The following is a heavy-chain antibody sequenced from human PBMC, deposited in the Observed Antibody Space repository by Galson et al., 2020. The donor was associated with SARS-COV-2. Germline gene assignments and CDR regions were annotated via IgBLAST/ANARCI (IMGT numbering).Heavy chain of an antibody. CDR3: AREYSQQWLVRGEFDS. J-gene: IGHJ4*02. D-gene: IGHD6-19*01. V-gene: IGHV4-4*07. Sequence: RPSETLSLTCTVSGAYISTYYWSWIRQPAGKGLEWIGRIYTSGITNYNPSLKSRVTMSLDTSKNQFSLKLTSVTAADTAIYYCAREYSQQWLVRGEFDSWGQGTLVTVSS. CDR2: IYTSGIT. CDR1: GAYISTYY.